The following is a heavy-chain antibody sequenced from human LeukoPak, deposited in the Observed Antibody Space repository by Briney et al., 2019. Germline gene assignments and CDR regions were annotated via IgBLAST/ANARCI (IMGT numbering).Heavy chain of an antibody. Sequence: SETLSLTCTVSGGSISSGSYYWGWIRQPPGKGLEWIGSIYHSGSTYYNPSLKSRVTISVDTSKNQFSLKLSSVTAADTAVYYCARDRLYYYDSSGYAFDIWGQGTMVTVSS. CDR1: GGSISSGSYY. V-gene: IGHV4-39*07. CDR3: ARDRLYYYDSSGYAFDI. J-gene: IGHJ3*02. CDR2: IYHSGST. D-gene: IGHD3-22*01.